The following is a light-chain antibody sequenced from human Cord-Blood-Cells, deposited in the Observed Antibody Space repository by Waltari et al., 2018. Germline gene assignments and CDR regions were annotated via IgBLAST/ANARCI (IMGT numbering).Light chain of an antibody. CDR1: SSDVGGYTY. CDR3: SSYAGSIYV. V-gene: IGLV2-8*01. CDR2: EVS. J-gene: IGLJ1*01. Sequence: QSALTQPPSASGSPGQSVTISCTGTSSDVGGYTYVSWYQQHPGTAPKLMIYEVSKRPSGVPDRFSGSKSGNTASLTVSGLQAEDEADYYCSSYAGSIYVFGTGTKVTVL.